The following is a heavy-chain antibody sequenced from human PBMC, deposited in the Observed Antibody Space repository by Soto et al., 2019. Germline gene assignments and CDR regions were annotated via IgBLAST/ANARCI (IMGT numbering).Heavy chain of an antibody. Sequence: QVQLVESGGGLVKPGGSLRLSCAVSGFTFSEYYMTWIRQAPGKGLEWVSYISRSTSHTNYADSVKGLFTISRDHAKNSPFLKMNSLRAEDTAVYYCARGRGAAADYFYFWGQGTLVTVSS. J-gene: IGHJ4*02. CDR3: ARGRGAAADYFYF. CDR2: ISRSTSHT. D-gene: IGHD6-13*01. V-gene: IGHV3-11*05. CDR1: GFTFSEYY.